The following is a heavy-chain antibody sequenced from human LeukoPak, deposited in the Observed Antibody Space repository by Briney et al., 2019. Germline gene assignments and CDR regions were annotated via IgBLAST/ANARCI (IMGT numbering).Heavy chain of an antibody. CDR1: GFTFDDYA. V-gene: IGHV3-9*01. D-gene: IGHD3-22*01. CDR2: ISWNSGSI. Sequence: GGSLRLSCVASGFTFDDYAMHWVRQPPGKGLEWVSGISWNSGSIGYADSVKGRFTISRDNAKNSLYLQMNSLRAEDTALYYCAKDIHYDSSGCFDYWGQGTLVTVSS. CDR3: AKDIHYDSSGCFDY. J-gene: IGHJ4*02.